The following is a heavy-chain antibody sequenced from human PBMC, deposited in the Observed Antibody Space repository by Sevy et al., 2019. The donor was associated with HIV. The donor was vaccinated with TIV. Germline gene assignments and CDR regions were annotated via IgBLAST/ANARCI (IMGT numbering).Heavy chain of an antibody. V-gene: IGHV4-4*07. CDR3: AGETEDQFDY. J-gene: IGHJ4*02. D-gene: IGHD7-27*01. CDR2: IYTSGST. Sequence: SETLSLTCTVSGGSISSYYWSWIRQPAGKGLEWIGRIYTSGSTNYNPSLKSRVTMSVDTSQNQFSLKQIAVTAADTAVYYCAGETEDQFDYWGQGTLVTVSS. CDR1: GGSISSYY.